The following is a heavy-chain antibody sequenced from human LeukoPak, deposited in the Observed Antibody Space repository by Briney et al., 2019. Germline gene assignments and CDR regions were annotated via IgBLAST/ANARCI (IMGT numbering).Heavy chain of an antibody. Sequence: GASVKVSCKASGCTFTGYYMHWVRQAPGQGLEWMGRINPNSGGTNYAQKFQGRVTMTRDTSISTAYMELSRLRSDDTAVYYCARGPHTYDYVWGSYPDYWGQGTLVTVSS. CDR2: INPNSGGT. V-gene: IGHV1-2*06. J-gene: IGHJ4*02. CDR1: GCTFTGYY. D-gene: IGHD3-16*02. CDR3: ARGPHTYDYVWGSYPDY.